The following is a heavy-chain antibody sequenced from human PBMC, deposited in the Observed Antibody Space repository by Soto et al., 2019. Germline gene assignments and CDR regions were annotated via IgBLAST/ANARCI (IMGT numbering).Heavy chain of an antibody. Sequence: PSETLSLTCTVSGGSISSSSYYWGWIRQPPGKGLEWIGSIYYSGSTYYNPSLKSRVTISVDTSKNQFSLKLSSVTAADTAVYYCARLRTPPGGRLDYWGQGTLVTVSS. CDR1: GGSISSSSYY. V-gene: IGHV4-39*01. J-gene: IGHJ4*02. CDR3: ARLRTPPGGRLDY. D-gene: IGHD3-16*01. CDR2: IYYSGST.